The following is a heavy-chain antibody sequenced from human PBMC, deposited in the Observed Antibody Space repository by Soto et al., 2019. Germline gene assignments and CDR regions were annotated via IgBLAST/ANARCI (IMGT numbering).Heavy chain of an antibody. Sequence: GGSLRLSCAASGFTFSSYAMHWVRQAPGKGLEWVAVISYDGSNKYYADSVKGRFTISRDNSKNTLYLQMNSLRAEDTAVYYCARDSTVAAAVINGMDVWGQGTTVTVSS. V-gene: IGHV3-30-3*01. D-gene: IGHD6-13*01. CDR1: GFTFSSYA. J-gene: IGHJ6*02. CDR2: ISYDGSNK. CDR3: ARDSTVAAAVINGMDV.